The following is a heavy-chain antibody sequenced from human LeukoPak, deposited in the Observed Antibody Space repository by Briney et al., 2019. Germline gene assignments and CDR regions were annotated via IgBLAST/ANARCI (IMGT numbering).Heavy chain of an antibody. J-gene: IGHJ5*02. Sequence: SETLSLTCTVSGGSISSSSYYWGWLRQPPGKGLEWIGSIYYSGSTFYNPSLKSRVTISVDTSKNQFSLKLSSVTAADTAVYYCARGSDFWSGYYPYNWFDPWGQGTLVTVSS. D-gene: IGHD3-3*01. CDR3: ARGSDFWSGYYPYNWFDP. V-gene: IGHV4-39*01. CDR2: IYYSGST. CDR1: GGSISSSSYY.